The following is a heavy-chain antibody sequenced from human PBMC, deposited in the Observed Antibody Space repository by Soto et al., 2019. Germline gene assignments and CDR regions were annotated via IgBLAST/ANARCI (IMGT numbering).Heavy chain of an antibody. Sequence: GGSLRLSCAASGFTVSSNYMHWVRQAPGKGLEWVAITSYDGSNKYHADSVKGRFTIARDNSKSTLYLQMNSLRAEDTAVYYCAKRIPGHGMDVWGQGTTVTVSS. CDR3: AKRIPGHGMDV. J-gene: IGHJ6*02. CDR2: TSYDGSNK. D-gene: IGHD2-2*02. CDR1: GFTVSSNY. V-gene: IGHV3-30*18.